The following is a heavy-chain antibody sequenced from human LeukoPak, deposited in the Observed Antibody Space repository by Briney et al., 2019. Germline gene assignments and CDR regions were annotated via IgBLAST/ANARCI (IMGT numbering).Heavy chain of an antibody. V-gene: IGHV1-8*01. CDR2: MNPNSGKT. CDR3: ARRMDYDFWSGYYYFDY. J-gene: IGHJ4*02. D-gene: IGHD3-3*01. CDR1: GYTLTSYD. Sequence: ASVKVSCKASGYTLTSYDINWVRQATGQGLEWMGWMNPNSGKTGYAQKFQGRITITRNTSISTAYMELSSLRSEDTAVYYCARRMDYDFWSGYYYFDYWGQGTLVTVSS.